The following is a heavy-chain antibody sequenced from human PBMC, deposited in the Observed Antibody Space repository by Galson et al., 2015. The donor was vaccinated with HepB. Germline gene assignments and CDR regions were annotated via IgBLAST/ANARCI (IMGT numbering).Heavy chain of an antibody. CDR2: ISGSGGST. V-gene: IGHV3-23*01. CDR1: GFTFSSYA. D-gene: IGHD2-15*01. CDR3: AKDIVVVVAATINWFDP. Sequence: SLRLSCAASGFTFSSYAMSWVRQAPGKGLEWVSAISGSGGSTYYADSVKGRFTISRDNSKNPLYQQMNSLRAEDTAVYYCAKDIVVVVAATINWFDPWGQGTLVTVSS. J-gene: IGHJ5*02.